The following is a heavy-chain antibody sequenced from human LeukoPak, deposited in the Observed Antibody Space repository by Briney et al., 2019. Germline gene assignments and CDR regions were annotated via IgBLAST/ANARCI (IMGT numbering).Heavy chain of an antibody. Sequence: SETLSLTCTVSGGSISSTDDYWGWIRQPPGKGPEGIGSIYYSGSTYYNPSLKSRVTIAEDPSKNQFSLKLSSVTAADTAVYYCAREDGTSMDNAFDIWGQGTMVTVSS. D-gene: IGHD5-18*01. V-gene: IGHV4-39*07. CDR1: GGSISSTDDY. CDR3: AREDGTSMDNAFDI. J-gene: IGHJ3*02. CDR2: IYYSGST.